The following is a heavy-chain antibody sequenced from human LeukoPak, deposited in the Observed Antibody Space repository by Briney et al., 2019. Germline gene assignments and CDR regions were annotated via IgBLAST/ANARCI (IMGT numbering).Heavy chain of an antibody. V-gene: IGHV4-39*07. CDR2: IYYSGST. CDR3: ARAEAVAGTSVFDY. D-gene: IGHD6-19*01. CDR1: GGSISSSSYY. Sequence: SETLSLTCTVSGGSISSSSYYWGWIRQPPGKGLEWIGSIYYSGSTYYNPSLKSRVTISVDTSKNQFSLKLSSVTAADTAVYYCARAEAVAGTSVFDYWGQGTLVTVSS. J-gene: IGHJ4*02.